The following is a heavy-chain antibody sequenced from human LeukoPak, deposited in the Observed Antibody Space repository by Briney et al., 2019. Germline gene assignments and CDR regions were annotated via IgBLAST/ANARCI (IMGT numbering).Heavy chain of an antibody. CDR2: ISSSSSYI. CDR1: GFTVRSNY. Sequence: GGSLRLSCVASGFTVRSNYMNWVRQAPGKGLEWVSSISSSSSYIYYADSVKGRFTISRDNAKNSLYLQMNSLRAEDTAIYYCTRVGYIDEGIDYWGQGTLVTVSS. D-gene: IGHD5-24*01. CDR3: TRVGYIDEGIDY. J-gene: IGHJ4*02. V-gene: IGHV3-21*06.